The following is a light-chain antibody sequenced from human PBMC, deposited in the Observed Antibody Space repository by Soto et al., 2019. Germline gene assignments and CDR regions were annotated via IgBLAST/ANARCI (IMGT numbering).Light chain of an antibody. J-gene: IGKJ1*01. CDR1: QSVSSN. Sequence: EVVMTQSPATLSVSPGERATLSCRASQSVSSNLAWYQQKPGQAPRLLIYGASTRATGVPVRFSGSGSGTEFTLTSGSLQSEDFAFYYCQQYDNWPPWTFGQGTKVEIK. V-gene: IGKV3-15*01. CDR3: QQYDNWPPWT. CDR2: GAS.